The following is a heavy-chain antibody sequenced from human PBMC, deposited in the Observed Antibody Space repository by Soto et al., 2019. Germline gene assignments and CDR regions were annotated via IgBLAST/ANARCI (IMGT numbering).Heavy chain of an antibody. V-gene: IGHV3-23*01. J-gene: IGHJ2*01. Sequence: EVQLWESGGGLVQPGGSLRLSCVASGFTVSSYAMNWVRQAPGKGLEWVSVISGSGDSTYYADSVKGRFTISRDNSKNTLYLQMNSLRAEDTAVYYCARRERGWYFDLWGRGTLVTVSS. CDR3: ARRERGWYFDL. CDR2: ISGSGDST. CDR1: GFTVSSYA.